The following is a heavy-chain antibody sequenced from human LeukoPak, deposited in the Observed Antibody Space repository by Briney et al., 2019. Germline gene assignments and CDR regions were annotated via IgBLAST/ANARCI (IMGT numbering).Heavy chain of an antibody. V-gene: IGHV3-48*01. D-gene: IGHD3-22*01. CDR1: GFTFSDYS. CDR2: ITSTSDTI. Sequence: GGSLRLSCEASGFTFSDYSMTWVRQAPGEGLEWLSYITSTSDTIYYADSVKGRFTSSRDNAKNSVYLQMNSLRAEDTAVYYCARSSGYPFFDYWGQGTLVTVSS. J-gene: IGHJ4*02. CDR3: ARSSGYPFFDY.